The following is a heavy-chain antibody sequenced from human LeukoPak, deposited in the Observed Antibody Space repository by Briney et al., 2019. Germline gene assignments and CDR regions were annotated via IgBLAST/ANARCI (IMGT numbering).Heavy chain of an antibody. J-gene: IGHJ4*02. CDR3: TRDPDLSGYSFFEY. V-gene: IGHV3-74*01. Sequence: PGGSLRLSGAVSAFTLSSYWMHWVRQAPGKGLVWVARINTVGSSTTYADSVKGRFTISRDNANNTLYLQLNSLRAEDTAIYYCTRDPDLSGYSFFEYWGQGTLVTVSS. D-gene: IGHD2-21*01. CDR2: INTVGSST. CDR1: AFTLSSYW.